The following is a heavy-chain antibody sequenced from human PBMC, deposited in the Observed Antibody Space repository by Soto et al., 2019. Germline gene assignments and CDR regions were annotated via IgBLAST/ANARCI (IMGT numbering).Heavy chain of an antibody. CDR3: ARDGPPAGYDFWSGWGGWFDP. CDR2: IYYSGST. J-gene: IGHJ5*02. V-gene: IGHV4-61*01. CDR1: GGSVSSGSYY. D-gene: IGHD3-3*01. Sequence: SETLSLTCTVSGGSVSSGSYYWSWIRQPPGKGLEWIGYIYYSGSTNYNPSLKSRVTISVDTSKNQFSLKLSSVTAADTAVYYPARDGPPAGYDFWSGWGGWFDPWGQGTLVTVSS.